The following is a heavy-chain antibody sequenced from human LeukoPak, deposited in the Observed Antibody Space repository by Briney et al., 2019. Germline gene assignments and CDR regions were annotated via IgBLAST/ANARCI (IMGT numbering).Heavy chain of an antibody. J-gene: IGHJ3*02. Sequence: GGSLRLSCAASGFTFSSYGMSWVRQAPGKGLEWVSAISGSGGSTYYADSVKGRFTISRDNSKNTLYLQMNSLRAEDTAIYYCARDHHRRLYDSQARDTFDIWGQGTMVTVSS. D-gene: IGHD3-22*01. CDR3: ARDHHRRLYDSQARDTFDI. CDR2: ISGSGGST. V-gene: IGHV3-23*01. CDR1: GFTFSSYG.